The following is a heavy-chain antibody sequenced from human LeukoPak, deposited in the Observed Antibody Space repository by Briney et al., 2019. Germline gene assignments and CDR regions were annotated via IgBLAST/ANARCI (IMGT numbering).Heavy chain of an antibody. V-gene: IGHV3-33*01. CDR1: GFTFSSYG. Sequence: GRSLRLSCAASGFTFSSYGMHWVRQAPGKGLEGVAVIWYDGSNKYYADSVKGRFTISRENSKTTLYLQMNSLTAEDTAVYYCARDSKQPPVFDAFDIWGQGTMVTVSS. J-gene: IGHJ3*02. D-gene: IGHD6-13*01. CDR3: ARDSKQPPVFDAFDI. CDR2: IWYDGSNK.